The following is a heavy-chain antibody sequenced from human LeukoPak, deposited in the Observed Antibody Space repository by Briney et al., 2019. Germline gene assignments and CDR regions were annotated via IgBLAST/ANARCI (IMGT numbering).Heavy chain of an antibody. D-gene: IGHD3-16*01. CDR3: ARSRGLDY. V-gene: IGHV3-7*04. J-gene: IGHJ4*02. Sequence: GGSLRLSCAASGFTLSTYWMTWVRRAPGKGLEWVANIKQDGSEKYYVDSVKGRFTISRDNAKNSLFLQMNSLRDEDTAVYYCARSRGLDYWGQGTLVTVSS. CDR1: GFTLSTYW. CDR2: IKQDGSEK.